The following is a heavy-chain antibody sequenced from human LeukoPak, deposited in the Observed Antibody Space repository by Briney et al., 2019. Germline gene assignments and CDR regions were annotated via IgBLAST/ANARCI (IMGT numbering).Heavy chain of an antibody. D-gene: IGHD3-10*01. CDR1: GFTFSSYS. CDR3: ARDRVVSGRFGEVAS. J-gene: IGHJ5*01. V-gene: IGHV3-21*01. CDR2: ISSSTYI. Sequence: GGSLRLSCAASGFTFSSYSMNWVRQAPGKGLEWVSFISSSTYIYYADSVKGRFTISRDEAKNSLYLQMSSLRADDTAVYYCARDRVVSGRFGEVASWGQGTLVTVSS.